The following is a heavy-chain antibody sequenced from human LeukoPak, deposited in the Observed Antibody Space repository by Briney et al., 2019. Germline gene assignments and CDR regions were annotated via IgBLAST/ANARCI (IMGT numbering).Heavy chain of an antibody. CDR2: ISWNSGSI. CDR1: GFTFDDYA. Sequence: GGSLRLSCAASGFTFDDYAMHWARQAPGKGLEWVSGISWNSGSIGYADSVKGRFTISRDNAKNFLYLQMNSLRAEDTALYYCAKGSTYYYDSSGYGPTWGQGTLVTVSS. J-gene: IGHJ5*02. V-gene: IGHV3-9*01. CDR3: AKGSTYYYDSSGYGPT. D-gene: IGHD3-22*01.